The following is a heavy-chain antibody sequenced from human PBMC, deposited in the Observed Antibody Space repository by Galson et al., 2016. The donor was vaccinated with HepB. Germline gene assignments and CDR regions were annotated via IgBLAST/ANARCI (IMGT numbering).Heavy chain of an antibody. CDR2: IISVFGTP. J-gene: IGHJ4*02. Sequence: SVKVSCKASGDTIRTYGVTWVRQIPGQGLEWMGAIISVFGTPKYAQRFQGRVTITADISTETVSMELSSLRSEDTAVYYCARVGYCLGGSCYGGGLDVWGPGSLVTVSS. V-gene: IGHV1-69*06. D-gene: IGHD2-15*01. CDR1: GDTIRTYG. CDR3: ARVGYCLGGSCYGGGLDV.